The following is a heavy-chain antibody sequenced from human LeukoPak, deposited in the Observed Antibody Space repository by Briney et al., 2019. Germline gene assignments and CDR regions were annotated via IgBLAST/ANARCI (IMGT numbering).Heavy chain of an antibody. CDR1: GGTFSSYA. CDR3: ASSYYDILTGYYLDAFDI. J-gene: IGHJ3*02. D-gene: IGHD3-9*01. CDR2: IIPIFGTA. V-gene: IGHV1-69*06. Sequence: GASVKVSCKASGGTFSSYAISWVRQAPGQGLEWMGGIIPIFGTANYAQKFQGRVTITADKSTSTAYMELSSLRSEDTAVYYCASSYYDILTGYYLDAFDIWGQGTMVTVSS.